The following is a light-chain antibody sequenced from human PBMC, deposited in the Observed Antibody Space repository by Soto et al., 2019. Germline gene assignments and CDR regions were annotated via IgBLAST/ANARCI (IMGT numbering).Light chain of an antibody. Sequence: DIQMTQSPSSLSASVGDRVTITCRASQSISSYLNWYQHKPGKAPKLLIYAASSLQSEVPSRFSGSGSGTDFTLTISSLQPEDFVTYYCQQSYSTPPATFGQGTKLEIK. CDR3: QQSYSTPPAT. CDR1: QSISSY. CDR2: AAS. J-gene: IGKJ2*01. V-gene: IGKV1-39*01.